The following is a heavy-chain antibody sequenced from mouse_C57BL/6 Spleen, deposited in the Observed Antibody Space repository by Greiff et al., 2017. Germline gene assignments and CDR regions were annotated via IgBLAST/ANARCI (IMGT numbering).Heavy chain of an antibody. Sequence: QVQLQQPGAELVKPGASVKMSCKASGYTFTSYWITWVKQRPGQGLEWIGDIYPGSGSSTYNEKFKSKATLPVDTSSCTASMQLSSLPSEDYSVYYCAKWGYGSSYFDDWGKGTTLTVSS. V-gene: IGHV1-55*01. CDR2: IYPGSGSS. J-gene: IGHJ2*01. D-gene: IGHD1-1*01. CDR1: GYTFTSYW. CDR3: AKWGYGSSYFDD.